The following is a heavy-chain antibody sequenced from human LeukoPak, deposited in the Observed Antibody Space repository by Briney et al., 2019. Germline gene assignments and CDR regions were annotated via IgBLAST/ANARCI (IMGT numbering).Heavy chain of an antibody. CDR3: ATPNLPYYGMDV. CDR1: GYTLTELS. J-gene: IGHJ6*02. V-gene: IGHV1-24*01. CDR2: FDPEDGET. Sequence: GASVKVSFKVSGYTLTELSMHWVRQAPGKGLEWMGGFDPEDGETIYAQKFQGRVTMTEDTSTDTAYMELSSLRSEDTAVYYCATPNLPYYGMDVWGQGTTVTVSS.